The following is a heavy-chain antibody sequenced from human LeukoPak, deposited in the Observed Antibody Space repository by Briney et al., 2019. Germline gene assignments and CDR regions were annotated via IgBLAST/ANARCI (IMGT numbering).Heavy chain of an antibody. J-gene: IGHJ4*02. CDR1: GFTFSSYA. D-gene: IGHD6-19*01. V-gene: IGHV3-30-3*01. CDR2: ISYDGSNK. Sequence: PGRSLRLSCAASGFTFSSYAMHWVRQAPGKGLEWVAVISYDGSNKYYAASVKGRFTISRDNSKNTLYLQMNSLRAEDTAVYYCARVRIVAGREQGFDYWGQGTLVTVSS. CDR3: ARVRIVAGREQGFDY.